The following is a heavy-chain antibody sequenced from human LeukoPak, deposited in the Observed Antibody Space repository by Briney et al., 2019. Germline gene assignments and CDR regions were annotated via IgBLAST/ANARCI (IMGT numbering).Heavy chain of an antibody. J-gene: IGHJ4*02. CDR2: ISYSGST. D-gene: IGHD3-22*01. V-gene: IGHV4-30-4*01. CDR3: ARTLDSSGYYYDY. CDR1: GGSISSGDYY. Sequence: KTSETLSLTCTVSGGSISSGDYYWTWIRQPAGKGLEWSGYISYSGSTYYNPSLKSRVTISSDTSKNQFSLKLSSVTAADTAVYYCARTLDSSGYYYDYWGQGTLVTVSA.